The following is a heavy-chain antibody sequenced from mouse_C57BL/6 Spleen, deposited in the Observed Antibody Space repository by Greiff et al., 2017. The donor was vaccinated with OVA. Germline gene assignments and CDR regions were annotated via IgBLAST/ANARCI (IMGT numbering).Heavy chain of an antibody. CDR1: GYTFTSYW. V-gene: IGHV1-52*01. Sequence: QVQLQQPGAELVRPGSSVKLSCKASGYTFTSYWMHWVKQRPIQGLEWIGNIDPSDSETHYNQKFKDKATLTVDKSSSTAYMQLSSLTSEDSAVYYCARSRDYYGNYVAMDYWGQGTSVTVSS. D-gene: IGHD2-1*01. J-gene: IGHJ4*01. CDR2: IDPSDSET. CDR3: ARSRDYYGNYVAMDY.